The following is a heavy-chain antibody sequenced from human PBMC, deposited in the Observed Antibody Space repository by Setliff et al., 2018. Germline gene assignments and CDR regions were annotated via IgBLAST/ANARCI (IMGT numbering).Heavy chain of an antibody. CDR1: GYTFITYG. CDR3: ARGPPDFVVVPAAAKFDY. V-gene: IGHV1-18*01. D-gene: IGHD2-2*01. Sequence: ASVKVSCKASGYTFITYGVNWVRQAPGQGLEWMGWISAYNGNTNYAQNLQDRVTMTTDTSTSTAYMELRSLRSDDTAVYYCARGPPDFVVVPAAAKFDYWGQGTLVTVPS. J-gene: IGHJ4*02. CDR2: ISAYNGNT.